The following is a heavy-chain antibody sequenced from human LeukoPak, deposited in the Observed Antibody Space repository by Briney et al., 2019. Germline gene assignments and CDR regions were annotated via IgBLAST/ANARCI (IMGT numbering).Heavy chain of an antibody. CDR2: IYSGGST. CDR1: GFTVSSNY. Sequence: GGSLRLSCAASGFTVSSNYMSWVRQAPGKGLEWVSVIYSGGSTYYADSVKGRFTISRDNSKNTLYLQMNSLRAEDTAVYYCARSPLYIAAAGFFDYWGQGTPVTVSS. J-gene: IGHJ4*02. V-gene: IGHV3-53*01. D-gene: IGHD6-13*01. CDR3: ARSPLYIAAAGFFDY.